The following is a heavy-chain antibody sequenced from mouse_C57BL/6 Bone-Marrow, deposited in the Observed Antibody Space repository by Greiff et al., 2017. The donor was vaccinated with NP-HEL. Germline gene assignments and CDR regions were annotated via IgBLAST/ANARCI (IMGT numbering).Heavy chain of an antibody. Sequence: EVHLVESGGGLVKPGGSLKLSCAASGFTFSDYGMHWVRQAPEKGLEWVAYISSGSSTIYYAATVKGRFTISRDNAKHTLFLQMTSLRAEDTAMYYCARGGYYAMDYWGQGTSVTVSS. CDR1: GFTFSDYG. CDR2: ISSGSSTI. CDR3: ARGGYYAMDY. J-gene: IGHJ4*01. V-gene: IGHV5-17*01.